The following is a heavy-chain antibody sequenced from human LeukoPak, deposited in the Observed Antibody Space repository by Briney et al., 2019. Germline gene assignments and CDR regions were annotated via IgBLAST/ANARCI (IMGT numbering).Heavy chain of an antibody. Sequence: GGSLKLSCAASGFALRSYTVTWVRQAPGKGLEWVSSISSTSAYIYYAESVKGRFSISRDNVDNVVHLQMSSLRNEDTAFYYCARVAVAGPTGWFDSWGQGTLVTVSS. V-gene: IGHV3-21*01. D-gene: IGHD6-19*01. CDR3: ARVAVAGPTGWFDS. CDR2: ISSTSAYI. J-gene: IGHJ5*01. CDR1: GFALRSYT.